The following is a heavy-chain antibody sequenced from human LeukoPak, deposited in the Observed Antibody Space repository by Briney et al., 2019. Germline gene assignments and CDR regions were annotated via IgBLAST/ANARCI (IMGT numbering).Heavy chain of an antibody. CDR3: ATDSSSRSLDY. CDR2: IIPIFGTA. Sequence: ASVKVFCKASGGTFSSYAISWVRQAPGQGLEWMGGIIPIFGTANYAQKFQGRVTITADESTSTAYMELSSLRSEDTAVYYCATDSSSRSLDYWGQGTLVTVSS. D-gene: IGHD6-13*01. J-gene: IGHJ4*02. CDR1: GGTFSSYA. V-gene: IGHV1-69*13.